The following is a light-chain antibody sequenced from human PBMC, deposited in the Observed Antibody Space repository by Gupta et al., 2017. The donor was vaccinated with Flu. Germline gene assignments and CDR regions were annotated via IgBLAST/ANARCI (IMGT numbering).Light chain of an antibody. CDR3: QQTYRVPHS. CDR2: AAS. Sequence: DIQLTHSPSPLSASVGDRVTIPRRASQSIGNYLNWYQLKPGKAPKLLIYAASRLQSGIPSRFSGSGSETDFTLTINTMQPEDFATYYGQQTYRVPHSFGQGTKLEIK. CDR1: QSIGNY. J-gene: IGKJ2*03. V-gene: IGKV1-39*01.